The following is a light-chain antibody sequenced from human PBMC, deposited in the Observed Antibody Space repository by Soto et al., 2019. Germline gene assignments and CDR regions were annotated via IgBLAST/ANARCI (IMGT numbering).Light chain of an antibody. CDR3: MQGTHWPRT. CDR2: KVS. V-gene: IGKV2-30*02. CDR1: QSLVHSDGNAY. J-gene: IGKJ1*01. Sequence: DVVMTQSPLSLPVTLGQPASISCRSSQSLVHSDGNAYLNWFQQRPGQSPRRLIYKVSNRDVGVPDRFSGSGSGTDFTLQISRVEAEDVGVYYCMQGTHWPRTFGQGTKVEVK.